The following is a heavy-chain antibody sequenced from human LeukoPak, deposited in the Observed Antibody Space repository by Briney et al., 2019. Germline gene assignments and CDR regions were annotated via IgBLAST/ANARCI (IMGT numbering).Heavy chain of an antibody. Sequence: GGSLRLSCAASGFTFSNAWMSWVRQAPGKGLEWVGRIKSKTDGGTTDYAAPVKGRFTISRDDSKDTLYLQMNSLKTEDTAVYYCTTDYDILTGSKKPQSIDYWGQGTLVTVSS. V-gene: IGHV3-15*01. D-gene: IGHD3-9*01. CDR1: GFTFSNAW. CDR3: TTDYDILTGSKKPQSIDY. J-gene: IGHJ4*02. CDR2: IKSKTDGGTT.